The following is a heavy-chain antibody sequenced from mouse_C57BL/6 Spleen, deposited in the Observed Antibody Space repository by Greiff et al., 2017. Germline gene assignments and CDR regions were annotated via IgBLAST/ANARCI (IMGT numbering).Heavy chain of an antibody. J-gene: IGHJ3*01. CDR2: IDPSDSST. V-gene: IGHV1-69*01. Sequence: QVQLQQPGAELVMPGASVTLSCKASGYTFTSYWMHWVKQRPGQGLEWIGEIDPSDSSTNYNQKFKGKSTLTGDKSSSTAYMQRSSLTSEDSAVYYCARGEGYGGYYEAFAYWGQGTMVTVS. CDR1: GYTFTSYW. D-gene: IGHD2-3*01. CDR3: ARGEGYGGYYEAFAY.